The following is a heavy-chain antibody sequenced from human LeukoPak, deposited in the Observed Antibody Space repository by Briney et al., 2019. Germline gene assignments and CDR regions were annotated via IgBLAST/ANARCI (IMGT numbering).Heavy chain of an antibody. V-gene: IGHV3-48*04. J-gene: IGHJ4*01. D-gene: IGHD5-12*01. CDR2: ISGSSSTI. Sequence: PGGSLRLSCAASGFTFSTYNMNWVRQAPGKGLEWVSFISGSSSTIYYADSVKGRFTVSRDDAKNSLYLQMNSLRSEDTAVYYCARAPRQATHRTRLDYWGQATLIIVS. CDR3: ARAPRQATHRTRLDY. CDR1: GFTFSTYN.